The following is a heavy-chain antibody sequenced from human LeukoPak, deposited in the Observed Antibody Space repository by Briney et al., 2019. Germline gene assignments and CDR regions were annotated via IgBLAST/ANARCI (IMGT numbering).Heavy chain of an antibody. V-gene: IGHV1-8*02. CDR3: ARVVRDRTVTTRAWAYYFDY. CDR1: GGTFSSYA. CDR2: MNPNSDNT. Sequence: ASVKVSCKASGGTFSSYAIGWVRQATGQGLEWMGWMNPNSDNTGYAQKFQGRVTMTRNTSINTAYMELSSLRSEDTAVYYCARVVRDRTVTTRAWAYYFDYWGQGTLVTVSS. J-gene: IGHJ4*02. D-gene: IGHD4-17*01.